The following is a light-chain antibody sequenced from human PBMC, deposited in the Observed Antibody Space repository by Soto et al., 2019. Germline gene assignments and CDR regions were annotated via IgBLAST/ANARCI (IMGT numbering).Light chain of an antibody. Sequence: QSVLTQPAAVSGSPGQSITISCTGTSSDVGGYRYVSWYQQHPGKAPKLMIYEVSYRPSGVSNRFSGSKSGNTASLTISGLQNEDEADYYCSSYTSGSTYVFGTGTKLTVL. V-gene: IGLV2-14*01. J-gene: IGLJ1*01. CDR2: EVS. CDR3: SSYTSGSTYV. CDR1: SSDVGGYRY.